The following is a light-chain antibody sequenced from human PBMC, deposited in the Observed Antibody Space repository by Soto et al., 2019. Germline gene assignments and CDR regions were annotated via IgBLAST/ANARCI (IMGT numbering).Light chain of an antibody. CDR1: QSVSSN. Sequence: EIVMTQSPATLSVSPGERATLSCRASQSVSSNLAWYQHKPGQGPRLLIYGASTRATGLPDRFSGSGSGTEFTLTITSLQSEDVAVYYCQQYHSWLSCGGGTKVEIK. CDR2: GAS. J-gene: IGKJ4*01. V-gene: IGKV3-15*01. CDR3: QQYHSWLS.